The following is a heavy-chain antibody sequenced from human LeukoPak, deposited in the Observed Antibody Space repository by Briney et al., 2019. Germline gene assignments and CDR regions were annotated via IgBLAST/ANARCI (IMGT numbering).Heavy chain of an antibody. V-gene: IGHV3-23*01. CDR1: GFTFSSYA. Sequence: PGGSLRLSCAASGFTFSSYAMSWVRQAPGKGLEWVSTISNSGGSTYYADSVKGRFTISRDNSKNTLYLQMSSLRAEDTAVYYCAKDITAAGGYFFDYWGQGTLVTVSS. D-gene: IGHD6-13*01. CDR2: ISNSGGST. CDR3: AKDITAAGGYFFDY. J-gene: IGHJ4*02.